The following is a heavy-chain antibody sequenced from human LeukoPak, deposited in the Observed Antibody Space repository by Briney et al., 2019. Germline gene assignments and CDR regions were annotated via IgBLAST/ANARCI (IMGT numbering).Heavy chain of an antibody. CDR2: IYTSGST. Sequence: SETLSLTCTVSGGSISSYYWSWIRQPAGKGLEWIGRIYTSGSTNYNPSLKSRVTMSVDTSKNQFSLKLSSVTAADTAVYYCARVWGSSGWYLRNYYMDVWGKGTTVTISS. J-gene: IGHJ6*03. D-gene: IGHD6-19*01. CDR3: ARVWGSSGWYLRNYYMDV. CDR1: GGSISSYY. V-gene: IGHV4-4*07.